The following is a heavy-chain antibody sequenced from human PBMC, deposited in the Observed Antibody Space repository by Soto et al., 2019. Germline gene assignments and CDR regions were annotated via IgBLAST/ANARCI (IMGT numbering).Heavy chain of an antibody. J-gene: IGHJ3*02. V-gene: IGHV1-69*08. Sequence: QVQLVQSGAEVQKPGSSVKVSCKASGGTFSSYTISWVRQAPGQGLEWMGRIIPILVIANYAQKFHGRVTITADKSTSTAYMELSSLRSADTSVYYCARDVPVGYRGYDSITYAFDIWGQGTMGTVSS. CDR2: IIPILVIA. CDR3: ARDVPVGYRGYDSITYAFDI. D-gene: IGHD5-12*01. CDR1: GGTFSSYT.